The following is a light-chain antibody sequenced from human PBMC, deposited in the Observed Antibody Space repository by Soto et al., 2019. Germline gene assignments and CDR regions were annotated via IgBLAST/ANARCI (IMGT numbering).Light chain of an antibody. J-gene: IGKJ2*03. V-gene: IGKV3-20*01. CDR3: HRYGSSPPYS. CDR1: EHVARSN. CDR2: GAS. Sequence: EIVLTQSPDTLALSPGYGATLSCRATEHVARSNLAWYQQKPGQPPRLLISGASTRAAGIPDGFSGSGSGSESSLTFSRLEPEDFAVYCCHRYGSSPPYSFGQGTKVEIK.